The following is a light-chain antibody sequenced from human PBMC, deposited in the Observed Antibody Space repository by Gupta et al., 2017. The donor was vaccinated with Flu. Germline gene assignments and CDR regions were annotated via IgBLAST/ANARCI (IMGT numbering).Light chain of an antibody. Sequence: QSALTQPASVSGSPGQSITISCTGTSSDVGSYNLVSWYQQLPGKAPKLMIYEVSKRPSGVSDRFSGSKSGNTASLTISGLQAEDEADYYCCSYAGRSTLIFGGGIKLTVL. CDR2: EVS. V-gene: IGLV2-23*02. J-gene: IGLJ2*01. CDR3: CSYAGRSTLI. CDR1: SSDVGSYNL.